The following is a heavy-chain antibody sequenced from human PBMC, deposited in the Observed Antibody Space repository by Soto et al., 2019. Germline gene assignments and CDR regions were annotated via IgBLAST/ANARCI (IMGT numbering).Heavy chain of an antibody. V-gene: IGHV4-4*02. D-gene: IGHD6-19*01. Sequence: QVQLQESGPGLVKPSGTLSLICAISGDSISTDNWWHWVRQPPKKGPEWIGEIYHSGITNYNPSLEGRVTLSVDKSKSLFSLILNFVTDADTAVYYCARDYVGDGSGSFDLWGQGALVTVSS. CDR3: ARDYVGDGSGSFDL. J-gene: IGHJ4*02. CDR1: GDSISTDNW. CDR2: IYHSGIT.